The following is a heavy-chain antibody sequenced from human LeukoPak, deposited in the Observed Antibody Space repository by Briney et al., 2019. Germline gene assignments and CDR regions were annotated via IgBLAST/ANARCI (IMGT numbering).Heavy chain of an antibody. CDR1: RFTFSSYA. D-gene: IGHD6-19*01. J-gene: IGHJ4*02. CDR2: ISYDGSNK. CDR3: ARGIAVAGTGY. Sequence: GRSLRLSCAASRFTFSSYAMHWVRQAPGKGLEWVAVISYDGSNKYYADSVKGRFTISRDNSKNTLYLQMNSLRAEDTAVYYCARGIAVAGTGYWGQGTLVTVSS. V-gene: IGHV3-30*04.